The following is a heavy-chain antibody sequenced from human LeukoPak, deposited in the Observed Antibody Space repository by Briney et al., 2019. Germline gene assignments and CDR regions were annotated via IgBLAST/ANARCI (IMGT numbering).Heavy chain of an antibody. V-gene: IGHV4-61*02. CDR3: AITYYYDSSGYAFDY. CDR2: IYTSGST. J-gene: IGHJ4*02. Sequence: SETLSLTCTVSGGSISSGSYYWSWIRQPAGKGLEWIGRIYTSGSTNYNPSLKSRVTISVDTSKNQFSLKLSSVTAADTAVYYCAITYYYDSSGYAFDYWGQGTLVTVSS. CDR1: GGSISSGSYY. D-gene: IGHD3-22*01.